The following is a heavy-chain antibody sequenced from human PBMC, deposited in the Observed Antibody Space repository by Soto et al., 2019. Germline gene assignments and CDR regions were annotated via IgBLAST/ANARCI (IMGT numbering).Heavy chain of an antibody. CDR1: GYTVTRYC. J-gene: IGHJ4*02. V-gene: IGHV1-18*04. CDR3: ARLEEPYSSGWSSIDY. D-gene: IGHD6-19*01. CDR2: ISAYNGNT. Sequence: ASVKVSCKASGYTVTRYCISWVRQAPGQGLEWMGWISAYNGNTNYAQKLQGRVTMTTDTSTSTAYMELRSLRSDDTAVYYCARLEEPYSSGWSSIDYWGQGTLVTVSS.